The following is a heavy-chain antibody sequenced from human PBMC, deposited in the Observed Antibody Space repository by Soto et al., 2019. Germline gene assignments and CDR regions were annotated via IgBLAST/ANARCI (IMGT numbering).Heavy chain of an antibody. V-gene: IGHV5-51*01. D-gene: IGHD2-2*01. Sequence: PGESLKISCQGSGYSFTSYWIGWVRQMPGKGLEWMGIIYPGDSDTRYSPSFQGQVTVSADKSISTAYLQWSSLKASDTAMYYCARAIPQLLSPTPPDAFDIWGQGTMVTVSS. CDR2: IYPGDSDT. CDR1: GYSFTSYW. J-gene: IGHJ3*02. CDR3: ARAIPQLLSPTPPDAFDI.